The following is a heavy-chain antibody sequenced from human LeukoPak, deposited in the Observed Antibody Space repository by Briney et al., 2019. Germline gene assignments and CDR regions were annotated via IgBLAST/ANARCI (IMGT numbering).Heavy chain of an antibody. CDR3: ARDHMGAKDAFDI. CDR1: GYTFTSYG. CDR2: INPNSGGT. D-gene: IGHD1-26*01. Sequence: GASVKVSCKASGYTFTSYGISWVRQAPGQGLEWMGWINPNSGGTNYAQKFQGRVTMTRDTSISTAYMELSRLRSDDTAVYYCARDHMGAKDAFDIWGQGTMVTVSS. V-gene: IGHV1-2*02. J-gene: IGHJ3*02.